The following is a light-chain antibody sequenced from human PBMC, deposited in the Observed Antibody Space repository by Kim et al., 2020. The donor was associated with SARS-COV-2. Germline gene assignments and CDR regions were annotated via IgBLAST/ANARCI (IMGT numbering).Light chain of an antibody. CDR1: SSNIGGNT. V-gene: IGLV1-44*01. Sequence: QSVLTQPPSASGTPGQRVSISCSGSSSNIGGNTVNWYQQFPGTAPKLLIYSNNQRPSGVPVRFSGSKSGTSASLAISGLQSEDEADYYCSSWDDSLNGPVFGGGTQLTVL. CDR2: SNN. CDR3: SSWDDSLNGPV. J-gene: IGLJ3*02.